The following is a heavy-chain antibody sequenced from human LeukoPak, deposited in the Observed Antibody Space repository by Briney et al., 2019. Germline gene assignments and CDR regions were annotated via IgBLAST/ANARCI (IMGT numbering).Heavy chain of an antibody. D-gene: IGHD1-1*01. Sequence: ASVKVSCKASGYTFTGYYMHWVRQAPGQGLEWMGWINPNSGGTNYAQKFQGRVTMTRDTSISTAYTELSRLRSDDTAVYYCARDGNWNDNWFDPWGQGTLVTVSS. V-gene: IGHV1-2*02. CDR1: GYTFTGYY. CDR2: INPNSGGT. CDR3: ARDGNWNDNWFDP. J-gene: IGHJ5*02.